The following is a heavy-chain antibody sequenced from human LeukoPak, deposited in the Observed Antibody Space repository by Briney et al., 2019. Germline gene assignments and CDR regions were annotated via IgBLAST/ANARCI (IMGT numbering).Heavy chain of an antibody. Sequence: GGSLRLSCAASGFTFSSYAMSWVRQAPGKGLERVSSISGSASGTYYADSVKGRFTISRDNSKNSLYLQMNSLRAEDTAVYYCAKGNMQYCSGGSCYPFDYWGQGTLVTVSS. CDR2: ISGSASGT. CDR1: GFTFSSYA. J-gene: IGHJ4*02. V-gene: IGHV3-23*01. CDR3: AKGNMQYCSGGSCYPFDY. D-gene: IGHD2-15*01.